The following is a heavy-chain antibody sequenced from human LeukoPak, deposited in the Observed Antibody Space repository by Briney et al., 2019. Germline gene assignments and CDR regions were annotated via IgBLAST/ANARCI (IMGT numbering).Heavy chain of an antibody. CDR1: GGSISSYY. CDR2: IYTSGST. Sequence: PSKTLSLTCTVSGGSISSYYWSWIRQPPGKGLEWIGYIYTSGSTNYNPSLKSRVTISADTSKNQFSLKLSSVTAADTAVYYCARLNLSSSYYYYYMDVWGKGTTVTVSS. V-gene: IGHV4-4*09. J-gene: IGHJ6*03. CDR3: ARLNLSSSYYYYYMDV. D-gene: IGHD1-14*01.